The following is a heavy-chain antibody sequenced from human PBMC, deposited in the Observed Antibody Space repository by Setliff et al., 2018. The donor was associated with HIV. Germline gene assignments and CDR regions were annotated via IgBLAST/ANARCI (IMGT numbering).Heavy chain of an antibody. D-gene: IGHD6-13*01. Sequence: SETLSLTCNVSGASASIYFWVWIRQPAGKTLEWIGRTHSSGDTHYNPSLNSRVTMSLDTSKNKFSLEMTSVTAADTAVYYCARGVAAAGALMDVWGKGTTVTVSS. J-gene: IGHJ6*03. CDR3: ARGVAAAGALMDV. CDR2: THSSGDT. CDR1: GASASIYF. V-gene: IGHV4-4*07.